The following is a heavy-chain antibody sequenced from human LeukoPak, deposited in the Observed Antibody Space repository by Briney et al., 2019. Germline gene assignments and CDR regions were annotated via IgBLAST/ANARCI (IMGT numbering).Heavy chain of an antibody. D-gene: IGHD4-17*01. J-gene: IGHJ4*02. Sequence: PGGSLRLSCAASGFTFSSYEMNWVRQAPGKGLEWVSYISSSGSTIYYADSVKGRFTISRDNAKNSLYLQMNSLRAEDTAVYYCARDETANGDLDYLDLWGQGTLVTVSS. CDR3: ARDETANGDLDYLDL. CDR2: ISSSGSTI. V-gene: IGHV3-48*03. CDR1: GFTFSSYE.